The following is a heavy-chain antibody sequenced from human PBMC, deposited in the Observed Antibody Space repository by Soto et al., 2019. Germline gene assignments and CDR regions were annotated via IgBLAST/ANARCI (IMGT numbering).Heavy chain of an antibody. CDR1: GGSVSSGSYY. Sequence: SETLSLTCTVSGGSVSSGSYYWSWIRQPPGKGLEWIGYIYYSGSTNYNPSLKSRVTISVDTSKNQFSLKLSSVTAADTAVYYCARDGAAAGIDWFDPWGQGTLVTVSS. CDR3: ARDGAAAGIDWFDP. V-gene: IGHV4-61*01. J-gene: IGHJ5*02. CDR2: IYYSGST. D-gene: IGHD6-13*01.